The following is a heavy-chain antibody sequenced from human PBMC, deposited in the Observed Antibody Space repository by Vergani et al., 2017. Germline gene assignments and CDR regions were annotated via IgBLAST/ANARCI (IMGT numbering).Heavy chain of an antibody. Sequence: QVQLVESGGGVVQRGGSLRLSCATSGFTLSNYDMQWIRQGPGKGLEFVAFIQFDGSKQYYEDSVKGRFTLSRDFSKNTLYLQMNSLRTDDTATYYCAKHFRGWGLDYWGQGTQVIVSS. J-gene: IGHJ4*02. CDR1: GFTLSNYD. CDR3: AKHFRGWGLDY. V-gene: IGHV3-30*02. CDR2: IQFDGSKQ. D-gene: IGHD3-16*01.